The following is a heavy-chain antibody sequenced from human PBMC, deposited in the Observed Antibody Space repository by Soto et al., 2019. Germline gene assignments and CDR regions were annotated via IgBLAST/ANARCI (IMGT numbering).Heavy chain of an antibody. D-gene: IGHD6-13*01. CDR3: ARRSGIAAAGGYFQH. CDR2: IKQDGSEK. CDR1: GFTFSSYW. Sequence: EVQLMESGGGLVQPGGSLRLSCAASGFTFSSYWMSWVRQAPGKGLEWVANIKQDGSEKYYVDSVKGRFTISRDNAKNSLYLQMNSLRAEDTAVYYCARRSGIAAAGGYFQHWGQGTLVTVSS. J-gene: IGHJ1*01. V-gene: IGHV3-7*01.